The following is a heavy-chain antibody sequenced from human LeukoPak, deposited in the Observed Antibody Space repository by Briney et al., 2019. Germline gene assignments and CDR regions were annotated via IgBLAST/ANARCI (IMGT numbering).Heavy chain of an antibody. D-gene: IGHD6-6*01. V-gene: IGHV4-39*07. J-gene: IGHJ4*02. CDR1: GGSISSSSYY. CDR2: IYYSGST. CDR3: ARDGFSGSVAARPGDFDY. Sequence: PSETLSLTCTVSGGSISSSSYYWGWIRQPPGKGLEWIGSIYYSGSTYYNPSLKSRVTISVDTSKNQFSLKLSSVTAADTAVYYCARDGFSGSVAARPGDFDYWGQGTLVTVSS.